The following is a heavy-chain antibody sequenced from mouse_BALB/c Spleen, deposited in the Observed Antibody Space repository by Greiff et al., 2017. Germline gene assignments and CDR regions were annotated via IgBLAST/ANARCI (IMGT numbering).Heavy chain of an antibody. J-gene: IGHJ3*01. CDR3: NALVGRAY. CDR1: GFNIKDYY. D-gene: IGHD1-1*02. CDR2: IDPENGDT. Sequence: EVKLQESGAELVRSGASVKLSCTASGFNIKDYYMHWVKQRPEQGLEWIGWIDPENGDTEYAPKFQGKATMTADTSSNTAYLQLSSLTSEDTAVYYCNALVGRAYWGQGTLVTVSA. V-gene: IGHV14-4*02.